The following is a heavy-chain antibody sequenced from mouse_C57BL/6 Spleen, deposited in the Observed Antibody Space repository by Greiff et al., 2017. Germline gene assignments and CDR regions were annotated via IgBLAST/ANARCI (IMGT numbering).Heavy chain of an antibody. Sequence: VQGVESGAELVKPGASVKMSCKASGYTFTTYPIEWMKQNHGKSLEWIGNFHPYNDDTKYNEKFKGKATLTVEKSSSTVYLELSRLTSDDSSVYYCARRILRTGYFDVWGTGTTVTVSS. D-gene: IGHD1-1*01. CDR3: ARRILRTGYFDV. CDR2: FHPYNDDT. CDR1: GYTFTTYP. V-gene: IGHV1-47*01. J-gene: IGHJ1*03.